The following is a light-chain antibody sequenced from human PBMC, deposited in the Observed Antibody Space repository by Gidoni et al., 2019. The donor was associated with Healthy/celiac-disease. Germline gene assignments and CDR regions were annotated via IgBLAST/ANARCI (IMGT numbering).Light chain of an antibody. J-gene: IGKJ4*01. CDR1: KSISSY. V-gene: IGKV1-39*01. CDR2: AAS. Sequence: DIQMTPSPSSLSASVGDRVTITCRASKSISSYLNWYQQKPGKAPKLLIYAASSLQSGVPSRFSGSGSGTDFTLTISSLQPEDFATYYCQQSYSTLTFGGGTKVEIK. CDR3: QQSYSTLT.